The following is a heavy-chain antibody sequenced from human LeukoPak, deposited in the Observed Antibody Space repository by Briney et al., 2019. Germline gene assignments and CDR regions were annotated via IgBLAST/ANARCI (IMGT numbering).Heavy chain of an antibody. CDR3: ARNLWFGESSDAFDM. CDR2: INPKSGGT. D-gene: IGHD3-10*01. Sequence: GASVKVSCKASGYTFTADYIFWVRQAPGQGLEWMGWINPKSGGTNYAQKFQGRVTMTRDTSISTAYMDMSSLRSDDTAVYYCARNLWFGESSDAFDMWGQGTMVTVSS. V-gene: IGHV1-2*02. J-gene: IGHJ3*02. CDR1: GYTFTADY.